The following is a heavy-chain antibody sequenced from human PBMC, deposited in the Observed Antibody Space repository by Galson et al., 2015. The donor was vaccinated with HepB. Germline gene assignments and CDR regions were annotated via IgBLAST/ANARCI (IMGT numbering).Heavy chain of an antibody. CDR2: INPNGGGT. D-gene: IGHD3-22*01. V-gene: IGHV1-2*02. Sequence: SCKASGYTFTDYYIHWVRQAPGQGLEWMTWINPNGGGTHYAQEFEGRVTMTRDTSISAAYMELSSLTSDDTAVYYCARGYGSSGYYHFDFWGQGTLVTVSS. CDR1: GYTFTDYY. CDR3: ARGYGSSGYYHFDF. J-gene: IGHJ4*02.